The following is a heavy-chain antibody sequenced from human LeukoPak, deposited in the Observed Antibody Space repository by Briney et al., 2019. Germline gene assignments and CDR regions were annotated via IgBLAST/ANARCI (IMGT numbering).Heavy chain of an antibody. J-gene: IGHJ4*02. CDR2: ISGSSGII. V-gene: IGHV3-48*01. D-gene: IGHD3-22*01. Sequence: GGSLRLSCAASGFTFNTYTMNWVRQAPGKGLEWVSYISGSSGIIDYADSVRGRFTISRDNAKNSLYLQMNSLRAEDTAVHYCARDPAFGDYYDSSGYYLTYYFDYWGQGTLVTVSS. CDR3: ARDPAFGDYYDSSGYYLTYYFDY. CDR1: GFTFNTYT.